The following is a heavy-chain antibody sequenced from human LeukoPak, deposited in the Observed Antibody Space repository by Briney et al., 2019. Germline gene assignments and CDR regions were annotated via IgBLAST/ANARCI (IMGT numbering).Heavy chain of an antibody. J-gene: IGHJ4*02. CDR2: VYYSGST. CDR1: GGSFEHYF. V-gene: IGHV4-59*01. CDR3: ASHRRSHGSEY. D-gene: IGHD3-10*01. Sequence: SETLSLTCTVSGGSFEHYFWGWIRQPPGRGLEWIGYVYYSGSTDYSPSLKSRLTISADTSKNQFSLKLSSVTAADTAVYYCASHRRSHGSEYWGQGTRVSVFS.